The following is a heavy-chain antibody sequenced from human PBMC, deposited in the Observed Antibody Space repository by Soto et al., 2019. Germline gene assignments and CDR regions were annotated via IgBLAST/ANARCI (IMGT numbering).Heavy chain of an antibody. CDR1: GYSFSSYV. CDR2: MNPNSGNT. Sequence: APVKVSCKGAGYSFSSYVGNCLRYTTRQGSERMRWMNPNSGNTGYAQKFQGRVTMTRNTSISTAYMELSSLRSEDTAVDYCARMSLMEVWGKGTTVTVSS. CDR3: ARMSLMEV. J-gene: IGHJ6*03. V-gene: IGHV1-8*01.